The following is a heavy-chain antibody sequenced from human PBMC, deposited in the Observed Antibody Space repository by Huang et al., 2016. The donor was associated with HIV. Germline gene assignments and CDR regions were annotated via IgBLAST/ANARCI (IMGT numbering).Heavy chain of an antibody. CDR2: SNTNTGNP. J-gene: IGHJ4*02. Sequence: QVQLVQSGSELKKPGASVKVSCKASGYTFTSYAMNWVRQAPGPGLEWRGGSNTNTGNPTYAQGFTGRLVFSVDTSVSTAYLQISSLKAEDTAVYYCVRWLQRVGLDYWGQGTLVTVSS. CDR3: VRWLQRVGLDY. CDR1: GYTFTSYA. V-gene: IGHV7-4-1*02. D-gene: IGHD5-12*01.